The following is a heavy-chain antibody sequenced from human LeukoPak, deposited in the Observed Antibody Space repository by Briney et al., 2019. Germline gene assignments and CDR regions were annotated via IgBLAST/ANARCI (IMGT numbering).Heavy chain of an antibody. D-gene: IGHD3-22*01. V-gene: IGHV4-59*01. CDR3: ARSRYDSSGYFQY. Sequence: SETLSLTCTVSGGSISSYYWSWIRQPPGKGLEWIGYIYYSGSTNYNPSLKSRVTISVDTSKNQFSLKLSSVTAADTAVYYCARSRYDSSGYFQYWGQGTLVTVSS. J-gene: IGHJ1*01. CDR1: GGSISSYY. CDR2: IYYSGST.